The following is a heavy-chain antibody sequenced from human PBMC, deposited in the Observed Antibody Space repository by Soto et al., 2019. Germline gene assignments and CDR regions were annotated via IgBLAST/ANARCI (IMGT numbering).Heavy chain of an antibody. Sequence: APVKVSCKASACIFIANYIHWGRHSPGQGVEWLGCINPHSGATDYSQNFLVRVIMSAGTSKNLFSLRLISVTAAHTAVYYCAPHPRVLVPWGQGTLVTVSS. V-gene: IGHV1-2*02. CDR1: ACIFIANY. D-gene: IGHD2-21*01. J-gene: IGHJ5*02. CDR2: INPHSGAT. CDR3: APHPRVLVP.